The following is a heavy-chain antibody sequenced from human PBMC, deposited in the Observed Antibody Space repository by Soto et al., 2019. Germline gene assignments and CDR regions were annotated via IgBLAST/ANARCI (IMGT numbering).Heavy chain of an antibody. D-gene: IGHD6-13*01. Sequence: QVQLVESGGGVVQPGRSLRLSCAASGFDFNTYGLHWVRQAPGKGLEWLAAISFDGGSQYYADSGKGRFTVSRDKSNSTLYLQMYSLGAEDTDTYFCAKDSSVIAAGSGGWFDPWGPGTLVIVSS. V-gene: IGHV3-30*18. CDR2: ISFDGGSQ. CDR3: AKDSSVIAAGSGGWFDP. J-gene: IGHJ5*02. CDR1: GFDFNTYG.